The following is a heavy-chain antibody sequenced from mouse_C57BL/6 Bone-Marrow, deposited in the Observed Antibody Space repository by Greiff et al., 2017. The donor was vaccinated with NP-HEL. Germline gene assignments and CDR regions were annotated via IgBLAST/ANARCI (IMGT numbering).Heavy chain of an antibody. V-gene: IGHV1-55*01. Sequence: QVQLKQPGAELVKPGASVKMSCKASGYTFTSYWITWVKQRPGQGLEWIGDIYPGRGSTNYNEKFKSKATLTVDTSSSTAYMQLSSLTSEDSAVYYCARVTTEAMDYWGQGTSVTVSS. CDR3: ARVTTEAMDY. CDR1: GYTFTSYW. J-gene: IGHJ4*01. D-gene: IGHD1-1*01. CDR2: IYPGRGST.